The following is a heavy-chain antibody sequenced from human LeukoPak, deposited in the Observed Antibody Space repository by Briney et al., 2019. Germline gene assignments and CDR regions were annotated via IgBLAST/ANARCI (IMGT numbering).Heavy chain of an antibody. CDR2: INHSGST. Sequence: PSETLSLTCAVYGGSFSGYYWSWIRQPPGKGLEWIGEINHSGSTNYNPSLKSRVTISVDTSKNQFSLKLSSVTAADTAVYYCARPTLSYYDSSGYSDSYFDYWGQGTLVTVSP. D-gene: IGHD3-22*01. V-gene: IGHV4-34*01. J-gene: IGHJ4*02. CDR3: ARPTLSYYDSSGYSDSYFDY. CDR1: GGSFSGYY.